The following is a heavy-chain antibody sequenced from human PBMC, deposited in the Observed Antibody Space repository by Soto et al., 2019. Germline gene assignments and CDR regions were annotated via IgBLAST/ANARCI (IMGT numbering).Heavy chain of an antibody. CDR3: ARHRKADTPMVNSDFDF. CDR2: IYYSGST. Sequence: PXXTLSLTFTVSGGSISHYYWRWIPQPPGKGLEWIGYIYYSGSTNYNPSLKSRVTISVDTSKNQFSLKLTSVTAAETAVYYCARHRKADTPMVNSDFDFWGQGALVTSPQ. D-gene: IGHD5-18*01. V-gene: IGHV4-59*01. CDR1: GGSISHYY. J-gene: IGHJ4*02.